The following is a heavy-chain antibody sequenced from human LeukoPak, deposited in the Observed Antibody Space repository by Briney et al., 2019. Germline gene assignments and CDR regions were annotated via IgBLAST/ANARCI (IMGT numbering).Heavy chain of an antibody. CDR3: ARGGGGGSYRFDY. D-gene: IGHD1-26*01. J-gene: IGHJ4*02. CDR1: GGSISTYS. V-gene: IGHV4-4*07. CDR2: IYTSGST. Sequence: SETLSLTCTISGGSISTYSWSWIRQPAGKGLEWIGRIYTSGSTNYNPSLKSRVTISVDTSKNQFSLKLSSVTAADTAVYYCARGGGGGSYRFDYWGQGTLVTVSS.